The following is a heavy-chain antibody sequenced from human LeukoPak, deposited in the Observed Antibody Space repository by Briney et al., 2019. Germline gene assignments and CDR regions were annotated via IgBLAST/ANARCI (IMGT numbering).Heavy chain of an antibody. CDR2: IDIGDGYT. D-gene: IGHD1-26*01. CDR3: AKDRGASYTFDI. Sequence: ASLKLSCKASGNTFTSSHMHWVRQAPGHGLEWRGIIDIGDGYTKYAQKFQGRVTITRDTSTSTLYMELSSLRSEDTAAYSCAKDRGASYTFDIWGQGILVTVSS. J-gene: IGHJ3*02. V-gene: IGHV1-46*01. CDR1: GNTFTSSH.